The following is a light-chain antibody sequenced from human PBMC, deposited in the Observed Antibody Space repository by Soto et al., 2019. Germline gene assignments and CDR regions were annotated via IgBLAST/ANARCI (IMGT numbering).Light chain of an antibody. CDR3: SSKTSTDTLV. CDR2: DVT. Sequence: QSVLTQPASVSVSPGQSITISCTGSSSDVGDYDFVAWYQQSPGEAPKVMIYDVTSRPSGVSNRFSGSKSGNTASLTISGLQAEDEADYYCSSKTSTDTLVFGTGTKVTVL. V-gene: IGLV2-14*01. CDR1: SSDVGDYDF. J-gene: IGLJ1*01.